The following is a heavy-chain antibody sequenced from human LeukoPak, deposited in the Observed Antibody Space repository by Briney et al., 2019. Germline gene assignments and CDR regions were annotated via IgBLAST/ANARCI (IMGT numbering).Heavy chain of an antibody. Sequence: PGGSLRLSCAAYGFTFSNYGMHWVRQAPGKGLEWVAFIRYDRSNKYYADSVKGRFTISRDNSKNTLYLQMNSLRAEDTAVYYCARDAGEGWFDPWGQGTLVTVSS. CDR3: ARDAGEGWFDP. V-gene: IGHV3-30*02. J-gene: IGHJ5*02. CDR2: IRYDRSNK. CDR1: GFTFSNYG.